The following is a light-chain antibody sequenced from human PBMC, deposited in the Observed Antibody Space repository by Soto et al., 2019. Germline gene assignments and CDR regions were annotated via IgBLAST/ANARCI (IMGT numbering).Light chain of an antibody. CDR2: YDS. Sequence: YELTQPPSVSVAPGKTARITCGGNNIGSKSVHWYQQQPGQAPVLVIYYDSDRPSGIPERFSGSNSGNTATLTISRVEAGDEADSYCQVWDSSSDHRVFGGGTKLTVL. J-gene: IGLJ3*02. CDR3: QVWDSSSDHRV. V-gene: IGLV3-21*04. CDR1: NIGSKS.